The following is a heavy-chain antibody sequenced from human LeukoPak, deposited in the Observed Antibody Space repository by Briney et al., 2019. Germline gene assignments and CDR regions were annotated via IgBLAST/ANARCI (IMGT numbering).Heavy chain of an antibody. CDR2: IYGSGST. J-gene: IGHJ5*02. Sequence: SETLSLTCTVSGGSIRSYWSWIRQPAGKGLEWIGRIYGSGSTDYNPSLKSRVTMSIDTSTNQFSLNLISVTAADTAVYYCARDSGTTGEVKFDPRGQGTLVTVSS. V-gene: IGHV4-4*07. CDR3: ARDSGTTGEVKFDP. CDR1: GGSIRSY. D-gene: IGHD3-10*01.